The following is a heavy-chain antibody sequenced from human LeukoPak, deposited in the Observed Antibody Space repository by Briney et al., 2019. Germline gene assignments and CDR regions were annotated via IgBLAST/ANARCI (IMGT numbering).Heavy chain of an antibody. D-gene: IGHD4/OR15-4a*01. V-gene: IGHV3-53*01. J-gene: IGHJ4*02. CDR1: GFTFSSYA. CDR3: ARRAGAYSHPYDY. CDR2: IYSDNT. Sequence: GGSLRLPCAASGFTFSSYAMSWVRQAPGKGLEWVSFIYSDNTHYSDSVKGRFTISRDNSKNTLYLQMNSLRAEDTAVYYCARRAGAYSHPYDYWGQGTLVTVSS.